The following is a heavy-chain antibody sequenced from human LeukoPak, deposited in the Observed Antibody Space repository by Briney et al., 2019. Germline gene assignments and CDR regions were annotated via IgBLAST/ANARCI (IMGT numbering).Heavy chain of an antibody. V-gene: IGHV4-59*08. J-gene: IGHJ4*02. Sequence: PSETLSLACTVSGASISDYHWTWIRQPPGKGLEWVGDIYYSGSTDSNPSLKSRVTISVDTSKNHFSLKLSSVTAADTAVYYCARVIPPLYYFDYWGRGTLVTVSS. CDR1: GASISDYH. CDR3: ARVIPPLYYFDY. D-gene: IGHD1-14*01. CDR2: IYYSGST.